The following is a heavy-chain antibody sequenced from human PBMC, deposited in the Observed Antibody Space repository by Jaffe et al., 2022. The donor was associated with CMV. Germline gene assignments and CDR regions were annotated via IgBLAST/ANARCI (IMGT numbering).Heavy chain of an antibody. CDR2: ISGSGGST. Sequence: EVQLLESGGGLVQPGGSLRLSCAASGFTFSSYAMSWVRQAPGKGLEWVSAISGSGGSTYYADSVKGRFTISRDNSKNTLYLQMNSLRAEDTAVYYCAKDEGLPRYSSSWYQDYWGQGTLVTVSS. V-gene: IGHV3-23*01. J-gene: IGHJ4*02. CDR3: AKDEGLPRYSSSWYQDY. D-gene: IGHD6-13*01. CDR1: GFTFSSYA.